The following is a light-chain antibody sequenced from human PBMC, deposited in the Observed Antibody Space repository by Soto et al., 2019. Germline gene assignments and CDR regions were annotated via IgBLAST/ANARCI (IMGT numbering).Light chain of an antibody. V-gene: IGKV3-20*01. CDR3: EQYGXLPFR. CDR2: GES. Sequence: EIVLTQSPGTLSLSPGERATLSCRASQSVSNNYLAWYQQRPGPAPRLLIYGESSRATGSPDRFSWSGSGVDFALTMSRVGRVYFAVYHCEQYGXLPFRFSQGTKVDI. CDR1: QSVSNNY. J-gene: IGKJ1*01.